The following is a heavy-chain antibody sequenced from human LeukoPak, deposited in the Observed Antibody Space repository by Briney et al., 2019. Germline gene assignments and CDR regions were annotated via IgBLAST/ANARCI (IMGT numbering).Heavy chain of an antibody. J-gene: IGHJ3*02. CDR3: ARDIVVVPAADPLGAFDI. CDR2: IYHSGST. CDR1: GGSISSYY. Sequence: SETLSLTCTVSGGSISSYYWSWIRQPPGKGLEWIGYIYHSGSTYYNPSLKSRVTISVDTSKNQFSLKLSSVTAADTAVYYCARDIVVVPAADPLGAFDIWGQGTMVTVSS. V-gene: IGHV4-59*04. D-gene: IGHD2-2*01.